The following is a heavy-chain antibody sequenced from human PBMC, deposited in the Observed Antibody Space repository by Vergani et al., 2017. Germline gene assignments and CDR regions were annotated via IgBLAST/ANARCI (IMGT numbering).Heavy chain of an antibody. CDR1: GYSIGSGFY. CDR2: IHNRGKT. Sequence: QVRLEESGPGLVKPSETLSLTCSVSGYSIGSGFYWAWIRQSPGEGLQWLMSIHNRGKTYHNPSLKSRVSVSLDTSKNRFSLNLTSVSATGTAVYYCARSQGDYWYFDLWGPGSLVTVSS. CDR3: ARSQGDYWYFDL. D-gene: IGHD2-21*01. J-gene: IGHJ2*01. V-gene: IGHV4-38-2*01.